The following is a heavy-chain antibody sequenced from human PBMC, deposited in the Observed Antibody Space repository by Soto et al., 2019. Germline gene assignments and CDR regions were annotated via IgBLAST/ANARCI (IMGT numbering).Heavy chain of an antibody. V-gene: IGHV3-21*01. Sequence: GGSLRLSCTVSGFAFSNYGINWVRQAPGKGLEWVSSISKSDYTYYSDSVKGRFTISRDNAKNSVSLQMNTLRVEDTAVYYCARYFRGSGRYFFDYWGQGTLVTVSS. CDR3: ARYFRGSGRYFFDY. D-gene: IGHD6-19*01. CDR1: GFAFSNYG. CDR2: ISKSDYT. J-gene: IGHJ4*02.